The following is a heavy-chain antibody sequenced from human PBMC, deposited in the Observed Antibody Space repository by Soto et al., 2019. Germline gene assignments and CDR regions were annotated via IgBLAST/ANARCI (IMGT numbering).Heavy chain of an antibody. CDR1: GGSLSNYY. J-gene: IGHJ6*02. V-gene: IGHV4-34*01. CDR3: ARAVSARPDGYYYYAMDV. D-gene: IGHD6-6*01. CDR2: INRSGST. Sequence: QVQLQQWGAGLLKPSETLSLTCAVYGGSLSNYYWRWIRQPPGKGLEWIGEINRSGSTNYNPSLKSRVTISVDTSKNQFSLKRASVTAADTAVYYCARAVSARPDGYYYYAMDVWGQGTTVTVSS.